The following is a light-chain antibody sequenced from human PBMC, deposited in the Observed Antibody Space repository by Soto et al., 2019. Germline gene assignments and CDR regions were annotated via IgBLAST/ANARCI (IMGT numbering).Light chain of an antibody. J-gene: IGKJ1*01. CDR3: QQYGSSQWT. CDR1: QRVSGY. V-gene: IGKV3-20*01. Sequence: EIVLTQSPGTLSLSPADRSTFCDRASQRVSGYLAWYQQKPGQAPRLLIYGASSRATGIPDRFSGSGSGTDFTLTISRLEPEDFAVYYCQQYGSSQWTFGQGTKVDNK. CDR2: GAS.